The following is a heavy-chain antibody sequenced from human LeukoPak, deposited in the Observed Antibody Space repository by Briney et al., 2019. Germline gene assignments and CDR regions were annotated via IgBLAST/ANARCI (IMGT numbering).Heavy chain of an antibody. J-gene: IGHJ4*02. CDR1: GFTFSSYA. Sequence: GRSLRLSCAASGFTFSSYAMHWVRQAPGKGLEWVAVISYDGSNKYYADSVKGRFTISRDNSKNTLYLQMNSLRAEDTAVYYCAKDFSGYEPLVSYFDYWGQGTLVTVSS. D-gene: IGHD5-12*01. V-gene: IGHV3-30-3*01. CDR2: ISYDGSNK. CDR3: AKDFSGYEPLVSYFDY.